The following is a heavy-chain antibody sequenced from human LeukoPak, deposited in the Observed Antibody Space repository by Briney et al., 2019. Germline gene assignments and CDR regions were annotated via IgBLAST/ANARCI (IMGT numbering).Heavy chain of an antibody. V-gene: IGHV3-23*01. D-gene: IGHD3-10*01. CDR1: GFTFSSYA. Sequence: PGGSLRLSCAAPGFTFSSYAMSWVRQAPGKGLEWVSAISGSGGSTYYADSVKGRFTISRDNSKNTLYPQMNSLRAEDTAVYYCAKHYYGSGSYYDAFDIWGQGTMVTVSS. CDR3: AKHYYGSGSYYDAFDI. CDR2: ISGSGGST. J-gene: IGHJ3*02.